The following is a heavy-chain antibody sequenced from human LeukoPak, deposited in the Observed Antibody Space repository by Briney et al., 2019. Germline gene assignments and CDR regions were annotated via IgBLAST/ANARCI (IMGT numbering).Heavy chain of an antibody. CDR3: ARHYDSSAYWYYFDY. D-gene: IGHD3-22*01. J-gene: IGHJ4*02. CDR2: VYYTGSS. Sequence: SETLSLTCAVYGGSFSGYYWSWIRQPPGKGLDWIGYVYYTGSSNYSPSLKSRVTMSVDTSKNQFSLKLSSVTAADTAVYYCARHYDSSAYWYYFDYWGQGALVTVSS. CDR1: GGSFSGYY. V-gene: IGHV4-59*08.